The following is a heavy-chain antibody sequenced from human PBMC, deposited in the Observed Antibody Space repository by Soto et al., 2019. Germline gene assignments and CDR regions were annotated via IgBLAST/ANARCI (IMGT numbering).Heavy chain of an antibody. V-gene: IGHV4-59*01. CDR2: IYYSGST. CDR1: GGSIISYY. CDR3: SRYHGGIDAFDI. Sequence: QVQLQASGRGLVKPSETLSLTCTVSGGSIISYYWSWIRQPPGKGLEWIGYIYYSGSTNYNPSLKSRVTISVDTSKNQFSLKLSSVTAADTAVYYCSRYHGGIDAFDIWGQGTMVTVSS. D-gene: IGHD4-17*01. J-gene: IGHJ3*02.